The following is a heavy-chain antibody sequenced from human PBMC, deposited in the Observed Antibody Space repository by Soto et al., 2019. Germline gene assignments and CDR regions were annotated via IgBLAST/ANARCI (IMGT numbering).Heavy chain of an antibody. Sequence: GGSLRLSCAASGFTFSSYAMHWVRQAPGKGLEWVAVISYDGSNKYYADSVKGRFTISRDNSKNTLYLQMNSLRAEDTAVYYCARDSRTFSSGSYYALHQYWGQGTLVTVSS. CDR3: ARDSRTFSSGSYYALHQY. D-gene: IGHD1-26*01. V-gene: IGHV3-30-3*01. J-gene: IGHJ4*02. CDR2: ISYDGSNK. CDR1: GFTFSSYA.